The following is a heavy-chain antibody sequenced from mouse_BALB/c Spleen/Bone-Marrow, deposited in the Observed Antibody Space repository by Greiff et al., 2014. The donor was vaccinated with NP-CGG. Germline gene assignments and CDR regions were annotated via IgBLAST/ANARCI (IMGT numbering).Heavy chain of an antibody. CDR1: GFSLTSYG. V-gene: IGHV2-6-1*01. D-gene: IGHD2-4*01. CDR2: IWSDGST. CDR3: ARSPSTMITGGFAY. J-gene: IGHJ3*01. Sequence: QVQLKESGPGLVAPSQSLSITCTISGFSLTSYGVHWVRQPPGEGLEWLVVIWSDGSTTYNSALKSRLSISKDNSKSQVFLKMNSLQTDDTAMYYCARSPSTMITGGFAYWGQGTLVTVSA.